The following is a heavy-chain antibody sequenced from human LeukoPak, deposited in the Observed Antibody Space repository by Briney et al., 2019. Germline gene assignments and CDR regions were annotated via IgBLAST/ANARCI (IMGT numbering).Heavy chain of an antibody. J-gene: IGHJ4*02. Sequence: GGSLRLSCAASGFTVSSNYMSWVRQAPGKGLEWVSVIYSGGSTYYADSVKGRFTLPRDNSKNTLYLQMNSLRAEDTAVYYCARGVGSGSRLRAGDYWGQGTLVTVSS. CDR1: GFTVSSNY. V-gene: IGHV3-53*01. D-gene: IGHD1-26*01. CDR3: ARGVGSGSRLRAGDY. CDR2: IYSGGST.